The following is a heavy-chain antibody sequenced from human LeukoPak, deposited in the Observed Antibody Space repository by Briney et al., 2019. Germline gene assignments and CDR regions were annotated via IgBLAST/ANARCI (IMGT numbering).Heavy chain of an antibody. CDR3: AGRTVVPGTLEF. V-gene: IGHV3-23*01. J-gene: IGHJ4*01. CDR2: IISSSATT. CDR1: GITFGSSS. D-gene: IGHD6-19*01. Sequence: GGSLRLSCAASGITFGSSSISWVRQAPGKGLEWVAGIISSSATTYYADSLKGRFTISRDNSKNTLYLQMNSLRAEDTAVYYCAGRTVVPGTLEFWGQGILVTVSS.